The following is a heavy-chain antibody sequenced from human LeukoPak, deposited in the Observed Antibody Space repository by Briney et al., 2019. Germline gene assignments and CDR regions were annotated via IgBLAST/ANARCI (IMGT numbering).Heavy chain of an antibody. CDR3: AKDEEYGWRSSGWYVGDY. J-gene: IGHJ4*02. V-gene: IGHV3-7*01. Sequence: GGSLRLSCEVSGFTFSSYWMSWVRQAPGKGLEWVANIKEDGSEKYYVDSVKGRFTISRDNAKNALYLQMNSLRAEDTAVYYCAKDEEYGWRSSGWYVGDYWGQGTLVTVSS. CDR1: GFTFSSYW. CDR2: IKEDGSEK. D-gene: IGHD6-19*01.